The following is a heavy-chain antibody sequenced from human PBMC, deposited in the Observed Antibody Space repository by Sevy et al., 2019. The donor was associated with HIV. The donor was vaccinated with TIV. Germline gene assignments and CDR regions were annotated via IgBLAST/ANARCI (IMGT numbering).Heavy chain of an antibody. J-gene: IGHJ5*02. D-gene: IGHD6-19*01. CDR1: GGTFSSYA. CDR3: ARDRGGIAVA. Sequence: ASVKVSCKASGGTFSSYAISWVRQAPGQGLEWMGGIIPIFGTANYAQKFQGRVTITADESTSTAYMELSSLRSEDTAVYYWARDRGGIAVAWGQGTLVTVSS. CDR2: IIPIFGTA. V-gene: IGHV1-69*13.